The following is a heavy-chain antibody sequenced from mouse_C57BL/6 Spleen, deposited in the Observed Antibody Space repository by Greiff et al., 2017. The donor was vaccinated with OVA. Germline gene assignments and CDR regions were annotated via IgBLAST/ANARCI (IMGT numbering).Heavy chain of an antibody. CDR1: GYTFTSYW. CDR2: IDPSDSET. V-gene: IGHV1-52*01. D-gene: IGHD1-1*01. J-gene: IGHJ1*03. Sequence: VQLQQPGAELVRPGSSVKLSCKASGYTFTSYWMHWVKQRPIQGLEWIGNIDPSDSETHYNQKFKDKATLTVDTSSSTAYMQLSSLTSEDSAVYDCARSPYYDGSSYVWGTGTTVTVSS. CDR3: ARSPYYDGSSYV.